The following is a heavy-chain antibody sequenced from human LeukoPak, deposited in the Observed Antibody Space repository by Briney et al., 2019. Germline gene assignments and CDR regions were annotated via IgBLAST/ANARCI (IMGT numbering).Heavy chain of an antibody. J-gene: IGHJ4*02. CDR1: WVTFSSYS. CDR3: ARVVKELASRYFDY. CDR2: ISSSSSTI. D-gene: IGHD1-7*01. Sequence: GGSLRLSCAGSWVTFSSYSMNWVRQAPGKGLEWVSYISSSSSTIYYADSVKGRFTISGDNAKNSLYLQMNSLRAEDTAVYYCARVVKELASRYFDYWGQGTLVTVSS. V-gene: IGHV3-48*01.